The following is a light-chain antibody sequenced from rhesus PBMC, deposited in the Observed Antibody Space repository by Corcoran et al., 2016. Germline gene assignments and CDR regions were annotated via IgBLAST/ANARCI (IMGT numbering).Light chain of an antibody. CDR1: QGINNY. V-gene: IGKV1S14*01. Sequence: DIQMTQSPSSLSASVGDTVTITCRASQGINNYLAWYQQKPGKAPKPLIYYTSNLESGVPSRFSVRGSGTDVTLTISSLQPEDFAIDFCQHHNSYPVTFGQGTKVEIK. J-gene: IGKJ1*01. CDR3: QHHNSYPVT. CDR2: YTS.